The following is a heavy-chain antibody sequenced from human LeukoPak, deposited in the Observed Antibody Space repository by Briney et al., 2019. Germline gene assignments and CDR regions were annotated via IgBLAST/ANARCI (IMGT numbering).Heavy chain of an antibody. Sequence: SETLSLTCAVSGGSISSSNWWSWVRQPPGKGLEWIGEIYHSGSTNYNPSLKSRVTISVDKSKNQFSLKLSSVTAADTAVYYCARGDVTFGGVIVPLKYWGQGTLVTVSS. D-gene: IGHD3-16*02. CDR3: ARGDVTFGGVIVPLKY. CDR2: IYHSGST. V-gene: IGHV4-4*02. J-gene: IGHJ4*02. CDR1: GGSISSSNW.